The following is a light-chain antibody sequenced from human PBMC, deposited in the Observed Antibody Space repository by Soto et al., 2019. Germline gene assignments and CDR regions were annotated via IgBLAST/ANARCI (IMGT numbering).Light chain of an antibody. CDR1: QSVRSSY. CDR2: GAS. V-gene: IGKV3-20*01. Sequence: EIVLTQSPGTLSLSPGERATLSCRASQSVRSSYLAWYQQKPGQAPSLLIYGASSRATGIPDRFSGSGSGTDFTLTISRLEPEDFAVYYCQQYGSSPVTFGQGTKLEI. J-gene: IGKJ2*01. CDR3: QQYGSSPVT.